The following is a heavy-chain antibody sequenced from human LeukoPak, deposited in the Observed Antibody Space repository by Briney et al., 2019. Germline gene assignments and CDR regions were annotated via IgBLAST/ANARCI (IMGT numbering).Heavy chain of an antibody. D-gene: IGHD3-3*01. CDR3: AKMEGQRLYDYCMDV. CDR1: AFTFSNFA. J-gene: IGHJ6*03. CDR2: MSGSGYYT. V-gene: IGHV3-23*01. Sequence: GGSLRLSCAASAFTFSNFAMSWVRQAPGKGLEWVSAMSGSGYYTYYVESVKGRFTISRDNSKNTLYLHMNSLRADDTAVYYCAKMEGQRLYDYCMDVWGRGTTVTVSS.